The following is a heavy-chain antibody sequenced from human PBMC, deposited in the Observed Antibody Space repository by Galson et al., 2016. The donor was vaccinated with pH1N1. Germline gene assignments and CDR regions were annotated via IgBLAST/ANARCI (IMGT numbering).Heavy chain of an antibody. CDR3: ARGRIDSAGSGSYYSNYYYGMAV. J-gene: IGHJ6*02. CDR1: GDSMTSGFYY. V-gene: IGHV4-61*09. CDR2: IYTSGST. D-gene: IGHD3-10*01. Sequence: TLSLTCSVSGDSMTSGFYYWSWIRQPDGKGLEYIGYIYTSGSTNYNPSLKSRLTISVDTSKNQVSLKLSSVTAADTAVYYCARGRIDSAGSGSYYSNYYYGMAVWGQGTTVTVSS.